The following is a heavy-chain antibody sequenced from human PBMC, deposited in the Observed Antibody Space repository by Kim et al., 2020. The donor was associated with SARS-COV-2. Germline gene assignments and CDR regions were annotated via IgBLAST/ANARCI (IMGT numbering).Heavy chain of an antibody. CDR1: GGSISSGGYY. D-gene: IGHD3-10*01. CDR2: IYYSGST. CDR3: ARGRPPLYY. V-gene: IGHV4-31*03. J-gene: IGHJ4*02. Sequence: SETLSLTCTVSGGSISSGGYYWSWIRQHPGKGLEWIGYIYYSGSTYYNPSLKSRVTISVDTSKNQFSLKLSSVTAADTVLYYCARGRPPLYYWGQGTLVTVSS.